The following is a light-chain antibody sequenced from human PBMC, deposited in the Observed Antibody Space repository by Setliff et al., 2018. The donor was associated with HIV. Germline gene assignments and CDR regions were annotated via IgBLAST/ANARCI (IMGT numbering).Light chain of an antibody. CDR3: SSYTSISTYV. Sequence: QSVLTQPPSVSGSPGQSVTISCTGTSSDVGSYNRVSWYQQPPGTAPKLMIYEVNNRPSGVPDRFSGSKSGNTASLTISGLQAEDKADYYCSSYTSISTYVFGTGTKSPS. CDR1: SSDVGSYNR. CDR2: EVN. V-gene: IGLV2-18*02. J-gene: IGLJ1*01.